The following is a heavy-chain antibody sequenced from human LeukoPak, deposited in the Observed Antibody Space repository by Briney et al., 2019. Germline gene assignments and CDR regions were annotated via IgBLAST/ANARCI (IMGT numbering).Heavy chain of an antibody. CDR1: RFTFSSYG. CDR2: IRYDGSNK. CDR3: AKQNLNDYGDDDAFDI. D-gene: IGHD4-17*01. V-gene: IGHV3-30*02. J-gene: IGHJ3*02. Sequence: GGSLRLSCAASRFTFSSYGMHWVRQAPGKGLEWVAFIRYDGSNKYYADSVKGRFTISRDNSKNTLYLQMNSPRAEDTAVYYCAKQNLNDYGDDDAFDIWGQGTMVTVSS.